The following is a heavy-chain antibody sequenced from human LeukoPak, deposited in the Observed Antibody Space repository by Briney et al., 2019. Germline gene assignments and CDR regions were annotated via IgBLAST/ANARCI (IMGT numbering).Heavy chain of an antibody. D-gene: IGHD2-15*01. CDR2: IQTKTDGGAA. CDR3: TRPLGGFDIFDY. J-gene: IGHJ4*02. CDR1: GFTFINAY. Sequence: GGSLRLSCKASGFTFINAYMTWVRQAPGKGLEWVGRIQTKTDGGAADYAAPVKGRFTISRDDSQNTVYLQMNSLTIEDTGVYYGTRPLGGFDIFDYWGQGALVSVSS. V-gene: IGHV3-15*01.